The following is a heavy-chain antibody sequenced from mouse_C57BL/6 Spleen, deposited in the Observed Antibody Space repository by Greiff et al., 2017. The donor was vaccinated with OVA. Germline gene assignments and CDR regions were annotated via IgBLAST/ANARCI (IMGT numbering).Heavy chain of an antibody. CDR3: ARGGQLRLRYYAMDY. CDR2: IDPSDSYT. Sequence: VQLQQPGAELVMPGASVKLSCKASGYTFTSYWMHWVKQRPGQGLEWIGEIDPSDSYTNYNQKFKGKSTLTVDKSSSTAYMQLSSLTSEDSAVYYCARGGQLRLRYYAMDYWGQGTSVTVSS. D-gene: IGHD3-2*02. CDR1: GYTFTSYW. V-gene: IGHV1-69*01. J-gene: IGHJ4*01.